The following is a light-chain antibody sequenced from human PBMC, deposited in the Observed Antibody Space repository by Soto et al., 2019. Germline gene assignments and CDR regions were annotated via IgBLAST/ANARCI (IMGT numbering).Light chain of an antibody. J-gene: IGLJ2*01. CDR1: SSDLGSYNL. CDR3: CSYAGNTSLI. Sequence: QSALTQPASVSGSPGQSITISCSGSSSDLGSYNLVSWYQHHPGKAPKLLIYEVTQRPSGVSNRFSGSKSGNTASLPISGLQAEDEADYYCCSYAGNTSLIFGGGTKLTVL. V-gene: IGLV2-23*02. CDR2: EVT.